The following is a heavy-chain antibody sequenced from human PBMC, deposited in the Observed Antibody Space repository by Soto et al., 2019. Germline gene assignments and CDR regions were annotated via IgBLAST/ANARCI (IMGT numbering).Heavy chain of an antibody. J-gene: IGHJ6*03. CDR1: GFSFNNNA. V-gene: IGHV3-23*01. Sequence: EVQLLESGGGLVQPGGSLRLSCAASGFSFNNNAMSWVRQAPGKGLEWVSAMSGSGDSTYYADSVRGRFTISRDNSKNTLYLQMNSLRPEDTAVYYCAKVYVGYCRGGSCYWEKHYYYYMDVWGKGTTVTVSS. CDR3: AKVYVGYCRGGSCYWEKHYYYYMDV. D-gene: IGHD2-15*01. CDR2: MSGSGDST.